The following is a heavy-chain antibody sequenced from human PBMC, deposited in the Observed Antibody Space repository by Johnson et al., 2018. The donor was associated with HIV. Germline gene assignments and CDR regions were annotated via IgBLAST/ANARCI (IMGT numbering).Heavy chain of an antibody. CDR2: ISWNSGSI. J-gene: IGHJ3*02. V-gene: IGHV3-9*01. CDR3: AKDRIMVRGVIGAFDI. Sequence: VQLVESGGGLVQPGRSLRLSCAGSGFTFDDYAMHWVGQAPGKGLEWVSGISWNSGSIAYADSVKGRFTISRDNAKNSLYLQMNSLRAEDTALYYCAKDRIMVRGVIGAFDIWGQGTMVTVSS. D-gene: IGHD3-10*01. CDR1: GFTFDDYA.